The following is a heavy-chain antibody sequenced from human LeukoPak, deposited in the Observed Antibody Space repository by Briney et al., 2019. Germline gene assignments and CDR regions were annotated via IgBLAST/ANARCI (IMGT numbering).Heavy chain of an antibody. D-gene: IGHD1-26*01. J-gene: IGHJ3*02. CDR1: GFTVSSNY. Sequence: QSGGSLRLSCAASGFTVSSNYMSWVRQAPGKGLEWVSAISASGVSTYYADSVKGRFTISRDTSKSTLYLQLNSLRAEDTAVYYCAKGEVSSFFHDSGPSRALDIWGQGTMVTVSS. V-gene: IGHV3-23*01. CDR2: ISASGVST. CDR3: AKGEVSSFFHDSGPSRALDI.